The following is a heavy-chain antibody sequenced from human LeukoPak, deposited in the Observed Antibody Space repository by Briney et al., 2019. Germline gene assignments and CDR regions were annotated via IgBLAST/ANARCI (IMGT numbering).Heavy chain of an antibody. D-gene: IGHD4-23*01. V-gene: IGHV3-23*01. CDR1: GFTFSSYA. CDR3: ARGPTTVVTPFDY. Sequence: PRGSLRLSCAASGFTFSSYAMSWVRQAPGKGLEWVSAISGSGGSTYYADSVKGRFTISRDNAKNSLYLQMNSLRAEDTAVYYCARGPTTVVTPFDYWGQGTLVTVSS. J-gene: IGHJ4*02. CDR2: ISGSGGST.